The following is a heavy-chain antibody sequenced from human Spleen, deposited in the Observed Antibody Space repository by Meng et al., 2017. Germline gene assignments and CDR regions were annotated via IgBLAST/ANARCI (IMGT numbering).Heavy chain of an antibody. V-gene: IGHV4-30-2*05. CDR3: ARVTTVTSFDY. CDR2: IYHSGST. D-gene: IGHD4-11*01. CDR1: GGSISSGGYS. J-gene: IGHJ4*02. Sequence: QLQLQESGPGLVKPSQTLSLTCAVSGGSISSGGYSWTWIRQPPGKGLEWLGYIYHSGSTYYNPSLKSRVTISVEMSKNLFSLRLSSVTAADTAVYFCARVTTVTSFDYWGQGTLVTVSS.